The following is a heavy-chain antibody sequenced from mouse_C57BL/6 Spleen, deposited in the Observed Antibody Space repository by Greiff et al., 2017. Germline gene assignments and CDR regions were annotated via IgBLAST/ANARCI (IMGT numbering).Heavy chain of an antibody. Sequence: EVKLVESGGGLVKPGGSLKLSCAASGFTFSDYGMHWVRQAPEKGLEWVAYISSGSSTIYYADPVKGRFTISRDNAKNTLFLQMTSLRSENTAMYYCAATVVHYFVYGGQGTTLTVSA. CDR1: GFTFSDYG. D-gene: IGHD1-1*01. J-gene: IGHJ2*01. V-gene: IGHV5-17*01. CDR2: ISSGSSTI. CDR3: AATVVHYFVY.